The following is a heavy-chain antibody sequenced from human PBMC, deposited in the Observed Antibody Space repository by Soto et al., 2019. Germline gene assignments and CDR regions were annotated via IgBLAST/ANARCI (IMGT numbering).Heavy chain of an antibody. D-gene: IGHD5-18*01. J-gene: IGHJ6*02. CDR2: IYYSGST. CDR3: ASRGSTYSYPVTYNYYGMDV. Sequence: LQTLRLTCTVSGGSIRSISYCRGWIRQPPGKGLEWIGSIYYSGSTYYNPSLKSRVTISVDTSKNQFSLKLSSVTAADTAVYYCASRGSTYSYPVTYNYYGMDVWGQGTTVTVSS. CDR1: GGSIRSISYC. V-gene: IGHV4-39*01.